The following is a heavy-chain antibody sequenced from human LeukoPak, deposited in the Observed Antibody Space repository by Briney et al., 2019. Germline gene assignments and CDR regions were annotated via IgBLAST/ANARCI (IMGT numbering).Heavy chain of an antibody. D-gene: IGHD4-17*01. CDR3: ARGTPHGDYVYFDY. J-gene: IGHJ4*02. CDR2: INHSGST. Sequence: PSETLSLTCTVSGGSISSYYWSWIRQPPGKGLEWIGEINHSGSTNYNPSLKSRVTISVDTSKNQFSLKLSSVTAADTAVYYCARGTPHGDYVYFDYWGQGTLVTVSS. V-gene: IGHV4-34*01. CDR1: GGSISSYY.